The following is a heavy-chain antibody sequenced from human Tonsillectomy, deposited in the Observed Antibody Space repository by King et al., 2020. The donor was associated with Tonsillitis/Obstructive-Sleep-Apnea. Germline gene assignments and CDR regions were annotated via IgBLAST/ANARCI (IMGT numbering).Heavy chain of an antibody. V-gene: IGHV3-30*04. CDR2: ISYDGSNK. J-gene: IGHJ6*04. CDR1: GFTFRNYT. D-gene: IGHD3-3*01. CDR3: ARDTNDDFVSGLYMLDG. Sequence: EQLVQSRGGVVQPGRSLRLSCAASGFTFRNYTIHWVRQAPGKGPEWVAVISYDGSNKYYADVVKGRFTISRDNSKNTLYLQMHSLRPEDTAVCYCARDTNDDFVSGLYMLDGWGKGTAVSASS.